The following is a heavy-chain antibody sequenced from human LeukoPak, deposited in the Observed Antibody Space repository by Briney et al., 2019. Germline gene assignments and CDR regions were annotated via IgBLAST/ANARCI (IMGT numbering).Heavy chain of an antibody. CDR2: INPNSGGT. CDR1: GYTFTVYY. Sequence: ASVKVSCKASGYTFTVYYMHWVRQAPGQGLEWMGRINPNSGGTNYAQKFQGRVTMTRDTSVSTAYMELSRLRSDDTAVYYCARAYYDYVWGSYRPPPFDYWGQGTLVTVSS. CDR3: ARAYYDYVWGSYRPPPFDY. D-gene: IGHD3-16*02. V-gene: IGHV1-2*06. J-gene: IGHJ4*02.